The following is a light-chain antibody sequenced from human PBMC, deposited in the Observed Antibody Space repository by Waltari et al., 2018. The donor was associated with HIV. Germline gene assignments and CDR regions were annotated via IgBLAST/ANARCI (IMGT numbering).Light chain of an antibody. Sequence: EIVMTQSPAALSVSPGERATLSCRASQSVSTNFAWYQQKPGQAPRLLIYGTSTRATGISDRFSGSGSGTEFTLTISSLQSEDFAVYYCHQYNNWPPWTFGQGTKVEIK. V-gene: IGKV3-15*01. CDR3: HQYNNWPPWT. J-gene: IGKJ1*01. CDR2: GTS. CDR1: QSVSTN.